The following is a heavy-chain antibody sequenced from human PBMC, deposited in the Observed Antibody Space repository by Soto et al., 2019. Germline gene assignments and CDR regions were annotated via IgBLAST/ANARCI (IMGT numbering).Heavy chain of an antibody. CDR2: IYPGDSDT. V-gene: IGHV5-51*01. CDR1: GYTFTDYW. D-gene: IGHD4-4*01. Sequence: GESRKISCKGSGYTFTDYWIGWVRQLPGKGLEWMGIIYPGDSDTRYSPSFQGHVTITVDKSTRTAYLQWNTLKASDTAMYYCARNISNFRYYYYAMVVSGQGTRVTVSS. J-gene: IGHJ6*02. CDR3: ARNISNFRYYYYAMVV.